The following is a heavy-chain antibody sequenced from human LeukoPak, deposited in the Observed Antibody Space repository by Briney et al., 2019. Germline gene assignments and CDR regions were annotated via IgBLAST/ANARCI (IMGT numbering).Heavy chain of an antibody. CDR1: GYTFTNYD. V-gene: IGHV1-8*03. CDR3: ARSTFGSNCNFDY. CDR2: MNPNSGDT. J-gene: IGHJ4*02. Sequence: GASVKVSCKASGYTFTNYDINWVRQAPGQGLEWMGWMNPNSGDTGYAQKFQGGVTFTRDTSITTAYMELSSLRSEDTAVYYCARSTFGSNCNFDYWGQGTLVTVSS. D-gene: IGHD3-10*01.